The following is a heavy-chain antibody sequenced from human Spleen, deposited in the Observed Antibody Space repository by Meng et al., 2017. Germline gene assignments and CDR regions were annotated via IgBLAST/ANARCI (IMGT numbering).Heavy chain of an antibody. J-gene: IGHJ2*01. CDR3: AKSVVYASWYFDL. CDR1: GFTFSSYW. Sequence: GESLKISCAASGFTFSSYWMSWVRQAPGKGLEWVSTISGNAVSTYYADSVKGRFTISRDNSKNTLYLQMNSLRAEDTAVYYCAKSVVYASWYFDLWGRGTLVTVSS. CDR2: ISGNAVST. D-gene: IGHD2-8*02. V-gene: IGHV3-23*01.